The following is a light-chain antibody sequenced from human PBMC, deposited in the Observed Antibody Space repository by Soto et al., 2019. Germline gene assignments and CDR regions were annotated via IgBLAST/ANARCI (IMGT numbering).Light chain of an antibody. Sequence: QSVLTQPPSVSGAPGQRVTISCTGSNSNIGAGFDVNWYQQLPGTAPKLLIYGNTHRPSGVPDRFSGSKSGTEASLAITGLQAEDEADFYCQSYDSSLSGYDFGTGTKLTVL. CDR1: NSNIGAGFD. CDR3: QSYDSSLSGYD. J-gene: IGLJ1*01. V-gene: IGLV1-40*01. CDR2: GNT.